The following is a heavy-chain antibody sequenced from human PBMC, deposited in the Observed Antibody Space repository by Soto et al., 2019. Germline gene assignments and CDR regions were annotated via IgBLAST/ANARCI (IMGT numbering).Heavy chain of an antibody. V-gene: IGHV3-33*01. CDR2: IWYDGSNK. Sequence: SLRLSCAASGFTFSSYGMHWVRQAPGKGLEWVAVIWYDGSNKYYADSVKGRFTISRDNSKNTLYLQMNSLRAEDTAVYYCAREYYYDSSGPRPLDYWGQGTLVTVSS. D-gene: IGHD3-22*01. CDR3: AREYYYDSSGPRPLDY. J-gene: IGHJ4*02. CDR1: GFTFSSYG.